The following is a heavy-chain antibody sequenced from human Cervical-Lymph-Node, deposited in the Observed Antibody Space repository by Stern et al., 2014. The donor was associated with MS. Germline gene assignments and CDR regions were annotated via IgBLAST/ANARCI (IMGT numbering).Heavy chain of an antibody. Sequence: VQLLVSGGTVVHPGRSLRLTCAGSRFIFSYIGMHCVGSAPGKGLELVAFRSYDGRNTYYADSVKRRFTISRDNAKSTLYLQMSSLRPEDTAVYYCAKVPEQQLTDRYYFDYWGQGTLVTVSS. V-gene: IGHV3-30*18. D-gene: IGHD6-13*01. CDR3: AKVPEQQLTDRYYFDY. J-gene: IGHJ4*02. CDR1: RFIFSYIG. CDR2: RSYDGRNT.